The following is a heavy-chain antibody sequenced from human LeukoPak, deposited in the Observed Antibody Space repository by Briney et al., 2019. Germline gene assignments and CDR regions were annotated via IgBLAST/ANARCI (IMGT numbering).Heavy chain of an antibody. Sequence: ASVKVSCKASGYTFTSYGISWVRQAPGQGLEWMGWISAYNGNTNYAQKLQGRVTMTTDTSTSTAYMELRSLRSDDTAVYYCARGHPTYYYDSSGYPFDYWGQGTLVTVSS. CDR3: ARGHPTYYYDSSGYPFDY. CDR1: GYTFTSYG. V-gene: IGHV1-18*01. D-gene: IGHD3-22*01. J-gene: IGHJ4*02. CDR2: ISAYNGNT.